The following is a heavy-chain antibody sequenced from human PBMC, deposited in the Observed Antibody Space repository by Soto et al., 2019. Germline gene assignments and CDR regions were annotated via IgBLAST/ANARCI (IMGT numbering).Heavy chain of an antibody. D-gene: IGHD3-10*01. CDR3: ARDPQINLVRGVISDSYSWFDP. Sequence: QVQLVQSGAEVKRPGASVTVSCRASGYTFNTFGINWVRQAPGQGLEWMGWISTYSGNTIYAQKVQGRVTMTTDTSTTTAYMGLRSLRSDATAVYYCARDPQINLVRGVISDSYSWFDPWGQGTLVTVSS. V-gene: IGHV1-18*01. CDR2: ISTYSGNT. J-gene: IGHJ5*02. CDR1: GYTFNTFG.